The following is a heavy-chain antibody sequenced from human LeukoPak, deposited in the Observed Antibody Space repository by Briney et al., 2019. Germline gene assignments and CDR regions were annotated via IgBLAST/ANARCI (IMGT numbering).Heavy chain of an antibody. V-gene: IGHV1-69*01. CDR1: GGTFSSYA. Sequence: ASVKVSCKASGGTFSSYAISWVRQAPGQGLEWMGGIIPIFGTANYAQKFQGRVTITADESTSTAYMELSSPRSEDTAVYYCARDLTAMRGFCSYWGQGTLVTVSS. J-gene: IGHJ4*02. CDR2: IIPIFGTA. D-gene: IGHD5-18*01. CDR3: ARDLTAMRGFCSY.